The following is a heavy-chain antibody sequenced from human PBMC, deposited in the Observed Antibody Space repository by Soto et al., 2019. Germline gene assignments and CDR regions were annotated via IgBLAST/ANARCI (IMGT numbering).Heavy chain of an antibody. CDR2: IGESGTPT. CDR3: ARYILGVRYYGMDV. CDR1: GFTFSSYA. V-gene: IGHV3-23*01. D-gene: IGHD5-18*01. J-gene: IGHJ6*02. Sequence: EVQLLESGGGLVQPGGSLRLSCAASGFTFSSYAMKWVRQAPGKGLEWVSLIGESGTPTYYADSVKGRFTISRDNSGNTMFLAMYSLRAEDTAVYYCARYILGVRYYGMDVWGQGTTVTVSS.